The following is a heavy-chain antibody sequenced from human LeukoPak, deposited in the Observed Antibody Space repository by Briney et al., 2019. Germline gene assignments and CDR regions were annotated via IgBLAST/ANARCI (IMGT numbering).Heavy chain of an antibody. Sequence: SETLSLTCTVSGGSISSYYWSWIRQPPGKGLEWIGYIYYSGSTNYNPSLKSRVTISVDTSKNQFSLKLSSVTAADTAVYYRASSTVAAAGTPYYGMDVWGQGTTVTVSS. CDR3: ASSTVAAAGTPYYGMDV. J-gene: IGHJ6*02. CDR2: IYYSGST. CDR1: GGSISSYY. V-gene: IGHV4-59*01. D-gene: IGHD6-13*01.